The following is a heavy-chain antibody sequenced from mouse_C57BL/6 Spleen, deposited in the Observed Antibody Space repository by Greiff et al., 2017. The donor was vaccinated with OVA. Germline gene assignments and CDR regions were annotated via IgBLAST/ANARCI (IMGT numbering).Heavy chain of an antibody. CDR1: GFSLPSYG. CDR2: IWSGGST. D-gene: IGHD2-4*01. Sequence: VQGVESGPGLVQPSQSLSITCTVSGFSLPSYGVHWVRQSPGKGLEWLGVIWSGGSTDYNAAFISRLSISKDNSKSQVFFKMNSLQADDTAIYYCARNPGYDYGASFFDYWGQGTTLTVSS. J-gene: IGHJ2*01. CDR3: ARNPGYDYGASFFDY. V-gene: IGHV2-2*01.